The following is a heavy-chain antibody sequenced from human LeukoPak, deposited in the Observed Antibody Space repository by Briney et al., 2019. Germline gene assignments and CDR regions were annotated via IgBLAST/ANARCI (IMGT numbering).Heavy chain of an antibody. CDR3: ASDYSNYPHYYYMDV. Sequence: SVKVSCKASGGTFSSYAISWVRQAPGQGLEWMGRIIPIFGTANYAQKFQGRVTITTDGSTSTAYMELSSLRSEDTAVYYCASDYSNYPHYYYMDVWGKGTTVTVSS. CDR2: IIPIFGTA. V-gene: IGHV1-69*05. CDR1: GGTFSSYA. J-gene: IGHJ6*03. D-gene: IGHD4-11*01.